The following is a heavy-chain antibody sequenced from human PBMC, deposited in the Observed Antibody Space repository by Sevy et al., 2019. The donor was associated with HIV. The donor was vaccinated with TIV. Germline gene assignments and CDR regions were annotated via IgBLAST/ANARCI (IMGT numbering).Heavy chain of an antibody. V-gene: IGHV4-4*07. CDR3: ARAQGGAVTTRGAFDI. Sequence: SETLSLTCTVSGGSISSYYWSWIRQPAGKGLEWIGRIYTSGSTNYNPSLKSRVTMSVDTSKNQFSLRLSSVTAADTAVYYCARAQGGAVTTRGAFDIWVQGTMVTVSS. CDR2: IYTSGST. CDR1: GGSISSYY. D-gene: IGHD4-17*01. J-gene: IGHJ3*02.